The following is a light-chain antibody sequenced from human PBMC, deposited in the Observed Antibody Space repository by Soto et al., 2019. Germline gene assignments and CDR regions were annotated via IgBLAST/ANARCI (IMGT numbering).Light chain of an antibody. V-gene: IGKV1-5*03. CDR2: KAS. CDR1: QSISSW. J-gene: IGKJ1*01. Sequence: DIQMTQSPSTLSASVGDRVTITCRASQSISSWLAWYQQKPGKAPKLLIYKASSLESGVPSRFSGSGSGTEFTLTISSLQPDDFATYYRQQYNGYWTFGQGTKVQIK. CDR3: QQYNGYWT.